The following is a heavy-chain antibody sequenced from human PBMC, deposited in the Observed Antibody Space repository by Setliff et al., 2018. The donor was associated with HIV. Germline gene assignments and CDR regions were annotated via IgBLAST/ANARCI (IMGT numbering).Heavy chain of an antibody. V-gene: IGHV4-34*01. CDR2: INHSGIT. Sequence: PSETLSLTCNVSGGSSSGSYWSWIRQPPGKGLEWIGEINHSGITSYNPSLKSRVLVSVDMSKNQFSLRLTSVTAADTAVYYCAREPNWGTVATYAYFYSVDVWGKGTTVTVSS. CDR3: AREPNWGTVATYAYFYSVDV. D-gene: IGHD4-17*01. CDR1: GGSSSGSY. J-gene: IGHJ6*04.